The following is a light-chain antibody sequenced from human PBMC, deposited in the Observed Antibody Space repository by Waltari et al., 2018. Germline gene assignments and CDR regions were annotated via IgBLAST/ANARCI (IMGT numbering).Light chain of an antibody. CDR2: DVY. CDR3: SSYTSSGVV. J-gene: IGLJ2*01. V-gene: IGLV2-14*01. CDR1: GSDVGGYDY. Sequence: QSALTQPASVSGSPGQAIIISCTGTGSDVGGYDYVSWYQQYPGKAPRLIIYDVYNRPSGVSNRFSGSKSDNTAFLTISGLQAEDESVYYCSSYTSSGVVFGGGTKLTVL.